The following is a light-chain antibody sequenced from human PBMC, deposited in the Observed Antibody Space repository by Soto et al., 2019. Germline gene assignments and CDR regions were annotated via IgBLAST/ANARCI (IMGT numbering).Light chain of an antibody. Sequence: DIQMTQSPSTLSASVGARVTITCRASQSISSWLAWYQQKPGKAPKSLIYKASSLESGVPSRFSGGGSGTEFTLTISSLQADDFATYYCQQYNSYPITFGQGTRLEIK. J-gene: IGKJ5*01. CDR3: QQYNSYPIT. CDR1: QSISSW. V-gene: IGKV1-5*03. CDR2: KAS.